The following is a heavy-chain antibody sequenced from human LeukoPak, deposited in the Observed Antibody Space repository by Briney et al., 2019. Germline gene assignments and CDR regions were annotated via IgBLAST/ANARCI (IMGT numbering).Heavy chain of an antibody. V-gene: IGHV4-4*07. CDR2: IYTSGST. CDR1: GGSISSYY. D-gene: IGHD4-11*01. J-gene: IGHJ6*02. Sequence: PSETLSLTCTVSGGSISSYYWSWIRQPAGKGLEWIGRIYTSGSTNYNPSLKSRVTMSVDTSKNQFSLRLSSVTAADTAVYYCARGRHGETTFRDYYYGLDVWGQGTTVTVSS. CDR3: ARGRHGETTFRDYYYGLDV.